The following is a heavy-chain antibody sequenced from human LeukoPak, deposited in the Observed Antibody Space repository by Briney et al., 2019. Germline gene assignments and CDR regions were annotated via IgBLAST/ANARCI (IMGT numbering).Heavy chain of an antibody. D-gene: IGHD6-19*01. J-gene: IGHJ4*02. Sequence: SETLSLTCTVSGGSISNSDYYWAWIRQPPGKGLDWIGTIYYTGSSYYNPSLKSRVTMSVDTSKNQFSLKLTSVTAADTAVHYCARQVLSSGEPKNIDYWGQGILVTVSS. CDR1: GGSISNSDYY. V-gene: IGHV4-39*01. CDR3: ARQVLSSGEPKNIDY. CDR2: IYYTGSS.